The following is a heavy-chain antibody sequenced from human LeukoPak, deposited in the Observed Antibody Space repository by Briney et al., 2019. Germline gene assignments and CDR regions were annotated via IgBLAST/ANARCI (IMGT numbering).Heavy chain of an antibody. J-gene: IGHJ4*02. CDR2: INHSGST. CDR1: GGSFSGYY. Sequence: SETLSLTCAVYGGSFSGYYWSWIRQPPGKGLEWIGEINHSGSTNYNPSLKGRVTISVDTSKNQFSLKLSSVTAADTAVYYRARSLYDINDYWGQGTLVTVSS. V-gene: IGHV4-34*01. CDR3: ARSLYDINDY. D-gene: IGHD3-9*01.